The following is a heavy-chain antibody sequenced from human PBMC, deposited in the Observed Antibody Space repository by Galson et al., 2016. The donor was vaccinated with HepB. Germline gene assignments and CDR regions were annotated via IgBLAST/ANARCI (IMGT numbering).Heavy chain of an antibody. V-gene: IGHV4-4*02. CDR2: IYRSGST. CDR1: GGSVTSSSW. D-gene: IGHD3-10*01. Sequence: ETLSLTCAVSGGSVTSSSWWGWVRQSPGKGLEWIGEIYRSGSTIYNPSLESRVTISLDKSKDQFSLKVTSVTAADTAVYYCVRDWSYGSGTYLYYFGMDVWGQGTTVIVSS. J-gene: IGHJ6*02. CDR3: VRDWSYGSGTYLYYFGMDV.